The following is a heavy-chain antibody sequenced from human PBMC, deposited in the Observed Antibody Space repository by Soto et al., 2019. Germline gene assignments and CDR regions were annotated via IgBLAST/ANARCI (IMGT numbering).Heavy chain of an antibody. Sequence: PSETLSLTCTVSGGSISSYYWSWIRQPPGKGLEWIGYIYYSGSTNYNPSLKSRVTISVDTSKNQFSLKLSSVTAADTAVYYCARGRREGTWNYYYYMEVWGKGTTVTVSS. CDR3: ARGRREGTWNYYYYMEV. V-gene: IGHV4-59*01. D-gene: IGHD1-1*01. CDR2: IYYSGST. J-gene: IGHJ6*03. CDR1: GGSISSYY.